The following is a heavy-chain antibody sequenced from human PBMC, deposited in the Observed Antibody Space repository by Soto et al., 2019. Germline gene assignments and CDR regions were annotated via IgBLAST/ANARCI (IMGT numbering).Heavy chain of an antibody. V-gene: IGHV3-30-3*02. Sequence: PGGSLRLSCAASGFTFSSYSMHWVRQAPGKGLEWVAVISYDGSNKYYADSVKGRFTISRDNSKNKLYLQMNSLRAEDTAVYYFASAARADYYDSTRHAFDIWGQGTMVTVSS. J-gene: IGHJ3*02. CDR2: ISYDGSNK. D-gene: IGHD3-22*01. CDR3: ASAARADYYDSTRHAFDI. CDR1: GFTFSSYS.